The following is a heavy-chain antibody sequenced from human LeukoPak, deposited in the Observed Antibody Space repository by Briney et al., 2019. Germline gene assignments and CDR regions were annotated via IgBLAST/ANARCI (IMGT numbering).Heavy chain of an antibody. Sequence: GGSLRLSCAASGFTFSSYSMNWVRQAPGKGLEWVSSISSSSSYIYFADSVKGRFTISRDNAKNSLYLQMNSLRAEDTAVYYCAKRSDFSTNWFDPWGQGTLVTVSS. J-gene: IGHJ5*02. CDR3: AKRSDFSTNWFDP. D-gene: IGHD3-3*01. CDR2: ISSSSSYI. V-gene: IGHV3-21*04. CDR1: GFTFSSYS.